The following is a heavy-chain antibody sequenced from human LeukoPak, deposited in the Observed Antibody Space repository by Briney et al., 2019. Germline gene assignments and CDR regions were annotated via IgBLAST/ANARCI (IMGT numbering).Heavy chain of an antibody. CDR1: GFTFGDYA. D-gene: IGHD3-16*01. CDR3: TRALGWGGYWFDP. V-gene: IGHV3-49*03. CDR2: IRSKAYGGTT. Sequence: PGGSLRLSRTASGFTFGDYAMSWFRQAPGKGLEWVGFIRSKAYGGTTEYAASVKGRFTISRDDSKSIAYLQMNSLKTEDTAVYYCTRALGWGGYWFDPWGQGTLVTVSS. J-gene: IGHJ5*02.